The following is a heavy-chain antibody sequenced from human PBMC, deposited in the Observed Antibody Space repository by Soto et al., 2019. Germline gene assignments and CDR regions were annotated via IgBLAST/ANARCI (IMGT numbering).Heavy chain of an antibody. Sequence: SETLSLTCSFSGGSITGYYWTWVRQSPGKGLEWIGYIYFTGTTTYSPSLESRVTISLDTPKNQFSLRLRSVTAADTAVYYCARDTGDGGSMLDSWGQGILVTVSS. D-gene: IGHD3-16*01. CDR1: GGSITGYY. CDR2: IYFTGTT. CDR3: ARDTGDGGSMLDS. J-gene: IGHJ4*02. V-gene: IGHV4-59*12.